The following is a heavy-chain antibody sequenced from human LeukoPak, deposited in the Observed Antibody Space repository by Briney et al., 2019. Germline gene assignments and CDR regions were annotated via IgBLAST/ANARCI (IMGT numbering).Heavy chain of an antibody. CDR1: GYTFTSYV. D-gene: IGHD2-21*02. CDR2: ISAYNGNT. J-gene: IGHJ6*02. CDR3: ARDGAYCGGDCYPNYYYYYGMDV. Sequence: ASVKVSCKASGYTFTSYVTSWVRQAPGQGLEWRGWISAYNGNTNYAQKLQGRVTMTTDTSTSTAHMELRSLRSDDTAVYYCARDGAYCGGDCYPNYYYYYGMDVWGQGTTVTVSS. V-gene: IGHV1-18*01.